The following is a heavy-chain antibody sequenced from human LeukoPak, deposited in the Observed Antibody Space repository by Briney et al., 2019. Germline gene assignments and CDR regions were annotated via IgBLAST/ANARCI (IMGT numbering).Heavy chain of an antibody. CDR3: ARGGDYSDADYYFDY. Sequence: SETLSLTCAVYGGSFSGYYWSWIRQPPGKGLEWIGEINHSGSTNYNPSLKSRVTMSVDTSMNQFSLKLSSVTAADTAVYYCARGGDYSDADYYFDYWGQGTLVTVSS. CDR1: GGSFSGYY. CDR2: INHSGST. D-gene: IGHD4-17*01. V-gene: IGHV4-34*01. J-gene: IGHJ4*02.